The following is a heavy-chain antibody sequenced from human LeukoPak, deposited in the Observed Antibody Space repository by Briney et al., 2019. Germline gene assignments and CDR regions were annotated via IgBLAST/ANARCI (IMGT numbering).Heavy chain of an antibody. CDR1: GGSISSYY. CDR3: ARVEQQGEGANWFDP. V-gene: IGHV4-59*01. Sequence: SETLSLTCTVSGGSISSYYWSWIRQPPGKGLEWMGYIYYSGSTNYNPSLKSRLTISVDTSKNQFSLKLSSVTVADTAVYYCARVEQQGEGANWFDPWGQGTLVTVSS. D-gene: IGHD6-13*01. CDR2: IYYSGST. J-gene: IGHJ5*02.